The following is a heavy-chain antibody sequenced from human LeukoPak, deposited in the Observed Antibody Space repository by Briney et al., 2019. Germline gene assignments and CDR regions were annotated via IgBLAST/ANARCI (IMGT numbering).Heavy chain of an antibody. CDR1: GYTFTSYD. J-gene: IGHJ5*02. CDR3: ARDRVHCSSTSCYTYNWFDP. V-gene: IGHV1-8*01. CDR2: MNPNSGNT. D-gene: IGHD2-2*02. Sequence: ASVKVSCKASGYTFTSYDINWVRQATGQGLEWMGWMNPNSGNTGYAQKFQGRVTMTRNTSISTAYMELSSLRSEDTAVYYCARDRVHCSSTSCYTYNWFDPWGQGTLVTVSS.